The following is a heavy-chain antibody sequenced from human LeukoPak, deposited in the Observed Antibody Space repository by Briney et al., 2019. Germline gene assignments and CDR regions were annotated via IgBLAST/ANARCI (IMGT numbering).Heavy chain of an antibody. CDR2: INHSGST. V-gene: IGHV4-34*01. CDR3: ARDKGHIVVVTADY. J-gene: IGHJ4*02. Sequence: SETLSLTCAVYGGSFSGYYWSWIRQPPGKGLEWIGEINHSGSTNYNPSLKSRVTISVDTSKNQFSLKLSSVTAADTAVYYCARDKGHIVVVTADYWGQGTLVTVSS. D-gene: IGHD2-21*02. CDR1: GGSFSGYY.